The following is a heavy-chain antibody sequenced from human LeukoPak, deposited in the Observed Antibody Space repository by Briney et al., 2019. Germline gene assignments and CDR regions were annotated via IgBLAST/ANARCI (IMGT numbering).Heavy chain of an antibody. V-gene: IGHV1-69*04. CDR3: ARDIYGSGSYYNPYYFDY. D-gene: IGHD3-10*01. CDR2: IIPILGIA. Sequence: GASVKVSCKASGGTFSSYAISWVRQAPGQGLEWMGRIIPILGIANYAQKFQGRVTITADKSTSTAYMELSSLRSEDTAVYYCARDIYGSGSYYNPYYFDYWGQGTLVTVSS. J-gene: IGHJ4*02. CDR1: GGTFSSYA.